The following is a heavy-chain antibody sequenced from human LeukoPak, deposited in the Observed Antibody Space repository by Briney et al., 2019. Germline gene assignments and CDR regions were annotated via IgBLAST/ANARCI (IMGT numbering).Heavy chain of an antibody. Sequence: SETLSLTRTVSSGSINNYYWSWLRQTPGKGLEWIGYILSSGSTNYNPSVKSRVTISVDTSKNQFSLKLSSVTAADTAVYYCARTNQISETAFDIWGQGTMVIVTS. D-gene: IGHD1-14*01. J-gene: IGHJ3*02. CDR2: ILSSGST. CDR3: ARTNQISETAFDI. CDR1: SGSINNYY. V-gene: IGHV4-59*01.